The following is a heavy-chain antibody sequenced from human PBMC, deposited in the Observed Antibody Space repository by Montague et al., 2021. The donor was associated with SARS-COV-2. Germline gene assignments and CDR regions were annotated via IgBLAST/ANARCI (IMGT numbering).Heavy chain of an antibody. D-gene: IGHD6-13*01. CDR1: GFTFSSYG. Sequence: SLRLSFAASGFTFSSYGMHWVRQAPGKGLEWVAVIWYDGSNKYYADSVKGRFTISRDNSKNTLYLQMNSLRAEDTAVYYCARGGYSSSWNGDYFDYWGQGTLVTVSS. V-gene: IGHV3-33*01. CDR2: IWYDGSNK. J-gene: IGHJ4*02. CDR3: ARGGYSSSWNGDYFDY.